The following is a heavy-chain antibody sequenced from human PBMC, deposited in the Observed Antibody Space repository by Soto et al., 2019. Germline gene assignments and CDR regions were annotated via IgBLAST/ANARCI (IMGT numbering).Heavy chain of an antibody. Sequence: PGESLKISCKGSGYSFTSYWISWVRQMPGNGLEWMGRIDPSDSYTNYSPSFQGHVTISADKSIGTAYLQWSSLRASDTAMYYCARHLIVDIVATISGMDVWGQGTTVTVSS. CDR1: GYSFTSYW. CDR3: ARHLIVDIVATISGMDV. D-gene: IGHD5-12*01. J-gene: IGHJ6*02. CDR2: IDPSDSYT. V-gene: IGHV5-10-1*01.